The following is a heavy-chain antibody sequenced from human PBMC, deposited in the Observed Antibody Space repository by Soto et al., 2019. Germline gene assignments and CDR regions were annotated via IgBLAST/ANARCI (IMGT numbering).Heavy chain of an antibody. Sequence: QVQLQESGPGLVRPSGTLSLTCAVSGDSNNSNYCWTWVRQPPGKGLEWIAEIYYSGGTSYNPSLKSRVTISMDKSKNQFSLNLTSVTAADTAMYYCARDTGWGLGYWGQGTLVTVSS. CDR1: GDSNNSNYC. V-gene: IGHV4-4*02. D-gene: IGHD6-19*01. J-gene: IGHJ4*02. CDR3: ARDTGWGLGY. CDR2: IYYSGGT.